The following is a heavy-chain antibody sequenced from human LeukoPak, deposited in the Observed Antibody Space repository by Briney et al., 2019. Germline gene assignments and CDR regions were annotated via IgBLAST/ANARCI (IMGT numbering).Heavy chain of an antibody. CDR2: ISYSGST. V-gene: IGHV4-59*01. CDR1: GGSISGYY. D-gene: IGHD3-3*01. J-gene: IGHJ3*02. CDR3: VRDFDAWNAIDI. Sequence: SETLSLTCTVSGGSISGYYWSWLRQPPGKGLEWIGCISYSGSTKYNPSLKSRVGISLDTSRKQFSLHLSSVTAADTAVYYCVRDFDAWNAIDIWGQGTMVTVSS.